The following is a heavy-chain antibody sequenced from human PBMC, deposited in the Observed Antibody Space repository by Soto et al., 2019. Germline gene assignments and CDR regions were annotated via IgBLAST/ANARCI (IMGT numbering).Heavy chain of an antibody. CDR1: GGTFSSYT. J-gene: IGHJ6*02. Sequence: QVQLVQSGAEVKKPGSSVKVSCKASGGTFSSYTISWVRQAPGQGLEWMGRIIPILGIANYAQKFQGRVTITADKSTSTAYMELSSLRSEDTAVYYCANDTYYYDSSGYRNSYYYGMDVWGQGTTVTVSS. V-gene: IGHV1-69*02. CDR2: IIPILGIA. D-gene: IGHD3-22*01. CDR3: ANDTYYYDSSGYRNSYYYGMDV.